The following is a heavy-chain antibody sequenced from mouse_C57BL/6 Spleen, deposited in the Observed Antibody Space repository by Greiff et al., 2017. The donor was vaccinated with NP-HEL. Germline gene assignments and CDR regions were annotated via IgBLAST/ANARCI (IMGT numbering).Heavy chain of an antibody. CDR3: ARGDSSGYVDY. CDR2: IYPGDGDT. CDR1: GYAFSSYW. V-gene: IGHV1-80*01. J-gene: IGHJ2*01. D-gene: IGHD3-2*02. Sequence: VKLMESGAELVKPGASVKISCKASGYAFSSYWMNWVKQRPGKGLEWIGQIYPGDGDTNYNGKFKGKATLTADKSSSTAYMQLSSLTSEDSAVYFCARGDSSGYVDYWGQGTTLTVSS.